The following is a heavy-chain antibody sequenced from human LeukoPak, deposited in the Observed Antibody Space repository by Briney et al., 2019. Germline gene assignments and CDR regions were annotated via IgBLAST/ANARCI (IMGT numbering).Heavy chain of an antibody. D-gene: IGHD5-24*01. CDR1: GFTFSSYA. CDR2: ISGSGGST. Sequence: GGSLRLSCAAPGFTFSSYAMSWVRQAPGKGLEWVSAISGSGGSTYYADSVKGRFTISRDNSKNTLYLQMNSLRAEDTAVYYCAKDLGYNYWFDYWGQGTLVTVSS. V-gene: IGHV3-23*01. CDR3: AKDLGYNYWFDY. J-gene: IGHJ4*02.